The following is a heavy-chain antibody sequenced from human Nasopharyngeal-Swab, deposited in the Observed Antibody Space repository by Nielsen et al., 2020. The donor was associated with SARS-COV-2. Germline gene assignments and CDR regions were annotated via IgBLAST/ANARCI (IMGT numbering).Heavy chain of an antibody. J-gene: IGHJ5*02. CDR1: GFTFSSYG. CDR2: IWYDGSNK. Sequence: GGSLRLSCAASGFTFSSYGMHWVRQAPGKGLEWVAVIWYDGSNKYYADSVKGRFTISRDNSKNTLYLQMNSLRAEDAAVYYCARSPYGSEENWFDPWGQETLVTVSS. V-gene: IGHV3-33*01. CDR3: ARSPYGSEENWFDP. D-gene: IGHD3-10*01.